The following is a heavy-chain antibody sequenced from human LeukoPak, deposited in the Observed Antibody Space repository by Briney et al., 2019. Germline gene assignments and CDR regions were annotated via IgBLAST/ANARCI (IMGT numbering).Heavy chain of an antibody. CDR3: GTSEVGSSSYESYDY. Sequence: SETLSLTCTVSGDSISDYHWSWIRQPAGKGLEWIGRIINSGVTNYNPSLNSRVTISVDRSKNQFSLRLTSVTAADTAVYYCGTSEVGSSSYESYDYWGQGTRSPSPQ. J-gene: IGHJ4*02. CDR2: IINSGVT. CDR1: GDSISDYH. D-gene: IGHD1-26*01. V-gene: IGHV4-4*07.